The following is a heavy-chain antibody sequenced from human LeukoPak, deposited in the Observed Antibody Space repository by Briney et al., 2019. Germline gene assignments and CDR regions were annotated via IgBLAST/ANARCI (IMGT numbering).Heavy chain of an antibody. CDR3: ARVVRSDSFDYDYYYAMDF. Sequence: SVTVSCKASGFTFTRYSITWVRQAPGKGHEWMGWISDYNGNTNYAKKYQGRVIIATDKSTRTAYMELRSLRSDDTAVYYCARVVRSDSFDYDYYYAMDFWGRGIMVTVSS. J-gene: IGHJ6*02. D-gene: IGHD2-8*01. V-gene: IGHV1-18*01. CDR2: ISDYNGNT. CDR1: GFTFTRYS.